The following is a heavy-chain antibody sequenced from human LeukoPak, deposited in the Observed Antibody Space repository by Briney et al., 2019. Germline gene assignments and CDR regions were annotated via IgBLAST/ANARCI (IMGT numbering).Heavy chain of an antibody. J-gene: IGHJ4*02. D-gene: IGHD3/OR15-3a*01. Sequence: PGGSLRLSCAASGFTFSSYAMHWVRQAPGKGLEYVSAITNNGGSTYYAHSVKGRFTISRDNSKNPLYLQMGSLRAEDMAVYYCARGRTGLFDYWGQGTLVTVSS. CDR1: GFTFSSYA. V-gene: IGHV3-64*01. CDR3: ARGRTGLFDY. CDR2: ITNNGGST.